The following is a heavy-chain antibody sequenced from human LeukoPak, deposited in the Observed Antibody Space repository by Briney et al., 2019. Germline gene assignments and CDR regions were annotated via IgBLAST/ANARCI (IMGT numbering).Heavy chain of an antibody. Sequence: SETLSLTCAVYGGSFSGYYWSWIRQPPGKGLEWIGEINHSGSTNYNPSLKSRVTISVDTSKNQFSLKLSSVTAADTAVYYCARRGNYLVYYYYYYMDVWGKGTTVTVSS. D-gene: IGHD4-11*01. V-gene: IGHV4-34*01. CDR3: ARRGNYLVYYYYYYMDV. CDR2: INHSGST. CDR1: GGSFSGYY. J-gene: IGHJ6*03.